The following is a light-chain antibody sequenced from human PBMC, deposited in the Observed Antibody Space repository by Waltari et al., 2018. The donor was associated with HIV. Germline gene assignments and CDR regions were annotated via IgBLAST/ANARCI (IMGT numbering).Light chain of an antibody. V-gene: IGKV3-15*01. J-gene: IGKJ4*01. CDR2: GAS. Sequence: EIVMPQSPATLSVSPGERVDLSCRASQSVGSALAWYQQKPVQVPRLLIYGASTRATGVPARFSGSGSETEFTLTISSLQSEDFAVYYCQQYNKWPLTFGGGTKVEIK. CDR1: QSVGSA. CDR3: QQYNKWPLT.